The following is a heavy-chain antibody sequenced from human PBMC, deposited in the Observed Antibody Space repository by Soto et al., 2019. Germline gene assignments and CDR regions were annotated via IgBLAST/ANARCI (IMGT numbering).Heavy chain of an antibody. CDR2: IKSKTDGGTT. V-gene: IGHV3-15*01. CDR1: GFTFSNAW. J-gene: IGHJ4*02. CDR3: TTDSWLDTAAGKDY. Sequence: GGSLRLSCAASGFTFSNAWMSWVRQAPGKGLEWVGRIKSKTDGGTTDYAAPVKGRFTISRDDSKNTLYLQMNSLKTEDTAVYYCTTDSWLDTAAGKDYWGQGTLVTVSS. D-gene: IGHD6-13*01.